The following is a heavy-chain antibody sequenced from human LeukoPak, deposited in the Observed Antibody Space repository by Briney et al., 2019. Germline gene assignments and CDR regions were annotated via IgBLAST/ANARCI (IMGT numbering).Heavy chain of an antibody. Sequence: GGSLRLSCAASGFTFSSYAMHWVRQAPGKGLEWVAVISYDGSTKYYADSVKGRFTISRDNSKNTLYLQMNSLRADDTAVHNCARGSGGSLTAYFDYWGQGTLVTVSS. J-gene: IGHJ4*02. CDR3: ARGSGGSLTAYFDY. CDR2: ISYDGSTK. V-gene: IGHV3-30-3*01. D-gene: IGHD2-15*01. CDR1: GFTFSSYA.